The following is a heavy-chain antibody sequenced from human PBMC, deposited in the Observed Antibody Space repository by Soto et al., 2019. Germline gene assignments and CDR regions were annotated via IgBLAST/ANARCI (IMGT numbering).Heavy chain of an antibody. Sequence: GGSLRLSCAASGFTFRSYSMNWVRQAPGKGLEWVSYISSSNRTINYADSVKGRFIISRDNAKNSLYLQMHSLRDEDTAVYYYGGEGKHFPHTDMDIWGQGTTVTVSS. V-gene: IGHV3-48*02. CDR1: GFTFRSYS. CDR2: ISSSNRTI. J-gene: IGHJ6*02. D-gene: IGHD3-3*02. CDR3: GGEGKHFPHTDMDI.